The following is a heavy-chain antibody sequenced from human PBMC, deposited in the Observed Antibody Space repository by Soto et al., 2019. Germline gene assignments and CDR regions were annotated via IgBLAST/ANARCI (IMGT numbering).Heavy chain of an antibody. CDR3: ARHAAAGLSEY. Sequence: GASVKVSCKASGYTFTRSGISWVRQAPGQGLEWMGWISAYNGNTNYAQKLQGRVTMTTDTSTSTVYMELRSLRSDDTAVYYCARHAAAGLSEYWGQGPLVTVSS. CDR2: ISAYNGNT. CDR1: GYTFTRSG. D-gene: IGHD2-15*01. V-gene: IGHV1-18*01. J-gene: IGHJ4*02.